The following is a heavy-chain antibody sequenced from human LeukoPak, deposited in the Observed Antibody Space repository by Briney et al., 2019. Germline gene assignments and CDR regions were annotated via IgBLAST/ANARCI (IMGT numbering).Heavy chain of an antibody. J-gene: IGHJ4*02. V-gene: IGHV1-69*13. CDR2: IIPIFGTA. D-gene: IGHD3-22*01. Sequence: SVKVSCKASGGTFSSYAISWVRQAPGQGLEWMGGIIPIFGTANYAQKFQGRVTITADESTSTAYMELSSLRSEDAAVYYCARLYNYYDSSGYYFLDTDYWGQGTLVTVSS. CDR1: GGTFSSYA. CDR3: ARLYNYYDSSGYYFLDTDY.